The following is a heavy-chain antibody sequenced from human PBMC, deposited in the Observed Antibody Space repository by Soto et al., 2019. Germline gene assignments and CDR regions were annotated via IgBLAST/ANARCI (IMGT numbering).Heavy chain of an antibody. J-gene: IGHJ4*02. V-gene: IGHV4-39*01. CDR1: GDSISNPRYY. Sequence: SETLSLTCAVSGDSISNPRYYWGWNRQPPGQGLEWIGSIYYTGGAYYHPSLKSRVTVSLDTSKKQFSLKLSSVAAADTSVYYCARRDSSSTYDYWGQGILVTVSS. D-gene: IGHD6-6*01. CDR3: ARRDSSSTYDY. CDR2: IYYTGGA.